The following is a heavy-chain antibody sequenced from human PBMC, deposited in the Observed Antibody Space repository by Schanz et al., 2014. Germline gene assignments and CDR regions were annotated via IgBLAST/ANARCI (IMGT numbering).Heavy chain of an antibody. V-gene: IGHV3-48*02. CDR1: RLTFGNYW. CDR2: ISSSSSSK. D-gene: IGHD3-9*01. Sequence: EVQLVESGGGLVQPGGSLRLSCATSRLTFGNYWMSWVRQAPGKGLEWVSFISSSSSSKHYGDSVKGRFTISRDNAENLLYLQMSSLRDEDTAVYYCATSGLVSHSFDAFDIWGQGTMVTVSS. CDR3: ATSGLVSHSFDAFDI. J-gene: IGHJ3*02.